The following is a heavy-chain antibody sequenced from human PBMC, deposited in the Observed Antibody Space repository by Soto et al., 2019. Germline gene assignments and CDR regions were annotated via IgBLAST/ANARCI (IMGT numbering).Heavy chain of an antibody. CDR2: IWYDGSNK. CDR3: GGDGQGLAAYALGV. J-gene: IGHJ6*02. CDR1: GFTFSGHA. Sequence: QVQLVESGGGVAQPGRSLRLSCTVSGFTFSGHAMHWVRQAPGKGLEWVTQIWYDGSNKYYAESVKGRFTISRDNSKKPLDLKKDSLGVEDKAGYYCGGDGQGLAAYALGVWGQGAPVTVSS. V-gene: IGHV3-33*01. D-gene: IGHD6-19*01.